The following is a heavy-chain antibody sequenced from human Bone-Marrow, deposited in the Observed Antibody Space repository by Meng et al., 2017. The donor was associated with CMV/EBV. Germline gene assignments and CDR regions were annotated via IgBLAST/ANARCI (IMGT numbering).Heavy chain of an antibody. CDR3: ASRSSCAHAVDI. CDR2: ISSSSSDI. V-gene: IGHV3-21*01. CDR1: GFTFSSYS. D-gene: IGHD2-15*01. J-gene: IGHJ3*02. Sequence: GESLKISCAASGFTFSSYSMNWVRQAPGKGLEWVSSISSSSSDIYYADSVKGRFTISRDNAKNSLYLQMNSLRAEETAVYYCASRSSCAHAVDIWGQGTMVTVSS.